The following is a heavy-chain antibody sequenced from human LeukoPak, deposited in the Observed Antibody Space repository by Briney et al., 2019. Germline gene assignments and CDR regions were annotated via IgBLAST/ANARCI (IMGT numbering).Heavy chain of an antibody. D-gene: IGHD3-22*01. CDR1: GFTFSSYD. CDR3: AMQGYYDSSGRHFDY. J-gene: IGHJ4*02. CDR2: ISYDGSNK. Sequence: PGGSLRLSCAASGFTFSSYDMHWVRQAPGKGLEWVAVISYDGSNKYYADSVKGRFTISRDNSKNTLYLQMNSLRAEDTAVYYCAMQGYYDSSGRHFDYWGQGTLVTVSS. V-gene: IGHV3-30*03.